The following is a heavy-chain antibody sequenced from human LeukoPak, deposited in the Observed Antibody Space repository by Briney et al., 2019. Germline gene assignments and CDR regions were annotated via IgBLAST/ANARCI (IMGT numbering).Heavy chain of an antibody. D-gene: IGHD5-18*01. Sequence: GGSLRLSCAASGFTVSSNYMSWVRQAPGKGLEWVSVIYSGGSTYYADSVKGRFTISRDNSKNTLYLQMNSLRAEDTAVYYCARAGGYSYGYVVYWGQGTLVTVSS. J-gene: IGHJ4*02. CDR3: ARAGGYSYGYVVY. CDR1: GFTVSSNY. CDR2: IYSGGST. V-gene: IGHV3-53*01.